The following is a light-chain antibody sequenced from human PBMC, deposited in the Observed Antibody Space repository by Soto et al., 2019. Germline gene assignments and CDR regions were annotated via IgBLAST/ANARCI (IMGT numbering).Light chain of an antibody. CDR2: EGS. Sequence: QSVLTQPASVSGSPGQSITISCTGTSNLVSWYQHHPGKAPKLIIYEGSERPSGVSNRFSASKSGNTASLTISGLQAEDEADYYCSTYAGAVAFGGGTKVTVL. CDR1: SNL. CDR3: STYAGAVA. J-gene: IGLJ2*01. V-gene: IGLV2-23*01.